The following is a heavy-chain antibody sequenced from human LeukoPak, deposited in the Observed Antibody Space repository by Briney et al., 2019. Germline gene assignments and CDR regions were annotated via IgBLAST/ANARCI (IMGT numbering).Heavy chain of an antibody. V-gene: IGHV3-23*01. CDR1: GFTFSSYA. CDR3: AKKLTVTMFPTEYYFDY. D-gene: IGHD4-17*01. J-gene: IGHJ4*02. Sequence: PGGSLRLSCAASGFTFSSYAMSWVRQAPGKGLEWVSAISGSGGSTYYADSVKGRFTISRDNSKNTLYLQMNSLRAEDTAVYYCAKKLTVTMFPTEYYFDYWGQGTLVTVSS. CDR2: ISGSGGST.